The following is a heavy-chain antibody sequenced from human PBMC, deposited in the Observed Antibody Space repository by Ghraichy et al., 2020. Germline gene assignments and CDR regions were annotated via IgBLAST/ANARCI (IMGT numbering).Heavy chain of an antibody. Sequence: SETLSLTCIVSGGSISSRNYYWGWIRQTPGKGLEWIGSISQSGSTFYNPSLESRVTISVDTSKNEFSMKMSSVTAADTAIYYCVRVAWYFAGSGSYDYWGRGSLVTVSS. CDR3: VRVAWYFAGSGSYDY. CDR2: ISQSGST. CDR1: GGSISSRNYY. V-gene: IGHV4-39*02. D-gene: IGHD3-10*01. J-gene: IGHJ4*02.